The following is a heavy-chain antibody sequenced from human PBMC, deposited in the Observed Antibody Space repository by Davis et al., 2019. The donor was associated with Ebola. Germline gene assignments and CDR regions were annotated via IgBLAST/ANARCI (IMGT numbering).Heavy chain of an antibody. Sequence: SVKVSCKASGGTFSSYAISWVRQAPGQGLEWMGRIIPILGIANYAQKFQGRVTITADKSTSTAYMELSSLRSEDTAVYYCARAGYCSSTSCQRYYYYYGMDVWSQGTTVTVSS. CDR3: ARAGYCSSTSCQRYYYYYGMDV. D-gene: IGHD2-2*03. V-gene: IGHV1-69*04. CDR1: GGTFSSYA. CDR2: IIPILGIA. J-gene: IGHJ6*02.